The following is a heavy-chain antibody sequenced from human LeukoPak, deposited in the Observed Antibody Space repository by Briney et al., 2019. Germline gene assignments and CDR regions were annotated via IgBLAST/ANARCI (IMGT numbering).Heavy chain of an antibody. CDR2: IYSGGST. J-gene: IGHJ3*02. V-gene: IGHV3-66*01. CDR1: GFTLSSNY. Sequence: GGSLRLSCAASGFTLSSNYMTWVRQAPGKGLEWGSVIYSGGSTYYTDSVKGRFTLSRDNSKNTLFLQMNSLRAEDTAVYYCAREPQGDSSGYDAFDIWGQGTMVTVSS. D-gene: IGHD3-22*01. CDR3: AREPQGDSSGYDAFDI.